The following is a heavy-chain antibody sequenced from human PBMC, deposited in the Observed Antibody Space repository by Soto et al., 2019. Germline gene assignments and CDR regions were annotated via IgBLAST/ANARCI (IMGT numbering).Heavy chain of an antibody. CDR3: ARIGMVRGVFLYCFDY. CDR1: GLTFSSYS. J-gene: IGHJ4*02. Sequence: PGGSLRLSCAASGLTFSSYSMNWVRQAPGKGLEWVSSISSSSSYIYYADSVKGRFTISRDNAKNSLYLQMNSLRAEDTAVYYWARIGMVRGVFLYCFDYWGQGTMVTVSS. V-gene: IGHV3-21*01. CDR2: ISSSSSYI. D-gene: IGHD3-10*01.